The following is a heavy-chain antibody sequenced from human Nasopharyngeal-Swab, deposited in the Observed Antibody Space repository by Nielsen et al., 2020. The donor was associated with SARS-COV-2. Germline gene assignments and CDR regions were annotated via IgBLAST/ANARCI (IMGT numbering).Heavy chain of an antibody. CDR3: ARVGGRTSPMGS. Sequence: ETLSLTCVASEFTFRDYWMSWVRQAPAKGLEWVASIKQDGSEKNYVDSVKGRFTISRDNAKNSLFLQMDSLRTEDTAFYYCARVGGRTSPMGSWGQGTLVTVSS. J-gene: IGHJ4*02. CDR1: EFTFRDYW. V-gene: IGHV3-7*01. D-gene: IGHD3-10*01. CDR2: IKQDGSEK.